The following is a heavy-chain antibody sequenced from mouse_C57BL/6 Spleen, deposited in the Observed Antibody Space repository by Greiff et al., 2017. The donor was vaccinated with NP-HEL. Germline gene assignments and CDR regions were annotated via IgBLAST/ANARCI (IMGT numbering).Heavy chain of an antibody. CDR3: AREEGSSHYYAMDY. V-gene: IGHV1-64*01. CDR1: GYTFTSYW. CDR2: IHPNSGST. Sequence: QVQLQQPGAELVKPGASVKLSCKASGYTFTSYWMHWVKQRPGPGLEWIGMIHPNSGSTNYNEKFKSKATLTVDKSSSTAYMQLSSLTSEDSAVYYCAREEGSSHYYAMDYWGQGTSVTVSS. D-gene: IGHD1-1*01. J-gene: IGHJ4*01.